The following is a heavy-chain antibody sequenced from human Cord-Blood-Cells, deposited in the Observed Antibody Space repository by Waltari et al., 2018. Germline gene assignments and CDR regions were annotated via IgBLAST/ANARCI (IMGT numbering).Heavy chain of an antibody. CDR2: IVVGSGNT. CDR3: AASRFYTDFWSGPDY. Sequence: QMQLVQSGPEVKKPGTSVKVSGKASGFTFTTSAVQWVRQARGQRLEWIGWIVVGSGNTNYAQKFQERVTITRDMSTSTAYMELSSLRSEDTAVYYCAASRFYTDFWSGPDYWGQGTLVTVSS. D-gene: IGHD3-3*01. CDR1: GFTFTTSA. V-gene: IGHV1-58*01. J-gene: IGHJ4*02.